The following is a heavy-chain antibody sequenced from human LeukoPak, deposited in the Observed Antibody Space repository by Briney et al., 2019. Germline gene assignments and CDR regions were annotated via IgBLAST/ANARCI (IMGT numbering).Heavy chain of an antibody. V-gene: IGHV4-4*09. J-gene: IGHJ4*02. CDR3: ARRKAAAGTTFDY. CDR2: IYTSGST. D-gene: IGHD6-13*01. CDR1: GGSISSYY. Sequence: SETLSLTCTVSGGSISSYYWSWIRQPPGKGLEWIGYIYTSGSTNYNPSLKSRVTISVDTSKNQFSLKLSSVTAADTAVYYCARRKAAAGTTFDYWGQGTLVTVSS.